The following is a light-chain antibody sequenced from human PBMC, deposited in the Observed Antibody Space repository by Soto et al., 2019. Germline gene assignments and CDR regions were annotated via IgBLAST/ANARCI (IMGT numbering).Light chain of an antibody. Sequence: QSVLTQPPSASGTPGQRVTISCSGSSSNIGSNTVDWYQQLPGTAPKLLIYSNKQRPSGVPDRFSGSKSGTSASLAISGLQSADEADYYCAAWDDSLNGYVFGTGTKVTVL. CDR3: AAWDDSLNGYV. J-gene: IGLJ1*01. CDR1: SSNIGSNT. CDR2: SNK. V-gene: IGLV1-44*01.